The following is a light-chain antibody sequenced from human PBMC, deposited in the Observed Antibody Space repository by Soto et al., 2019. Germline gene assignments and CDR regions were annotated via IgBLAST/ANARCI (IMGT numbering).Light chain of an antibody. CDR3: SSYTSSTSVA. J-gene: IGLJ2*01. CDR2: AVS. Sequence: QSALTQPASVSGSPGQSITISCTGTSSDVGGYNYVSWYQQHPGKAPKLIIYAVSNRPSGVSHRFSGSKSGNTASLAISGHQAEDEAEYYCSSYTSSTSVAFGGGTKLTVL. CDR1: SSDVGGYNY. V-gene: IGLV2-14*01.